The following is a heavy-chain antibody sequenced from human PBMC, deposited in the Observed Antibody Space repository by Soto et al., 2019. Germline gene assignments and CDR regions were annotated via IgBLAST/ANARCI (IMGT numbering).Heavy chain of an antibody. V-gene: IGHV1-69*01. CDR2: IIPIFGTA. D-gene: IGHD6-6*01. CDR1: GGTFSSYA. Sequence: QVQLVQSGAEVKKPGSSVKVSCKASGGTFSSYAISWVRQAPGQGLEWMGGIIPIFGTANYAQKFQGRVTITADESTSTAYMEVSSLRSEDTAVYYCARDLYSSSSSYYYGMDVWGQGTTVTVSS. J-gene: IGHJ6*02. CDR3: ARDLYSSSSSYYYGMDV.